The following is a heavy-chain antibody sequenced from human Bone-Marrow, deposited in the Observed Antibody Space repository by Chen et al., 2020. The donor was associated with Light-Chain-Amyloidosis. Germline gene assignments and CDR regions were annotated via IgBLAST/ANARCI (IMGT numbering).Heavy chain of an antibody. D-gene: IGHD5-12*01. V-gene: IGHV5-51*01. CDR2: IYPDDCDA. CDR1: GYTFPNYL. CDR3: ARRRDGYNFDY. J-gene: IGHJ4*02. Sequence: EVQLEQSGPEVKKPGESLKISCKGSGYTFPNYLIGWVRQMPGKGLAGMGVIYPDDCDARYSPSFDHQVTSPAHKSITTAYLQWRSQKASDTPMYDCARRRDGYNFDYWGQGTLVTVSS.